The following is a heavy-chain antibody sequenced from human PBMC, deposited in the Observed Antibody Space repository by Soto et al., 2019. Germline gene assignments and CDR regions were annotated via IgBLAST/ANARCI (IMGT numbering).Heavy chain of an antibody. V-gene: IGHV4-34*01. CDR1: GGSFSCHY. Sequence: NPSETLSLTCAVYGGSFSCHYWGWIRQPPGKGLGWIGEINHSGRTNYNPSLKSRVTISVDTSKNQFSLKLSSVTATDTAVYFCASQYDFWSGYYSAWGQGTLVTVSS. J-gene: IGHJ5*02. CDR3: ASQYDFWSGYYSA. D-gene: IGHD3-3*01. CDR2: INHSGRT.